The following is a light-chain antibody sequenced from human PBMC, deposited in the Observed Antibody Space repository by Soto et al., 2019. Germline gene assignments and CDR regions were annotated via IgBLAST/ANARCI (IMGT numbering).Light chain of an antibody. Sequence: DIQLTQSPSTLSASVGDRVTFTCRASRSIINWLAWYQQKSGKGPKLLIYKASNLQTGVPSRFSGSGYGTEFTLTISSLQPDDVATYYCQQYSDHWTFGQGTKVEIK. J-gene: IGKJ1*01. V-gene: IGKV1-5*03. CDR2: KAS. CDR3: QQYSDHWT. CDR1: RSIINW.